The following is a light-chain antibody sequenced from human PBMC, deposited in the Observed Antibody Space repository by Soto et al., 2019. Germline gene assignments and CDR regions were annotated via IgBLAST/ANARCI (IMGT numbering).Light chain of an antibody. CDR1: QSINTY. CDR2: AAS. CDR3: QQTYSVPIT. J-gene: IGKJ5*01. Sequence: DIPMTQSPSSLSASVGDRVTITCRASQSINTYLNWYQQKPGKAPKLLIYAASSSQSGVPSRFSGSGSGTDFTLTVSSLQPEDFSTYYCQQTYSVPITFGQGTRLEIK. V-gene: IGKV1-39*01.